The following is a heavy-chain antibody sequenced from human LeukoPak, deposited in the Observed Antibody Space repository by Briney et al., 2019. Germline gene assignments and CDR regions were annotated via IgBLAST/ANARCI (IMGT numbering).Heavy chain of an antibody. CDR3: ARGSAYSYDFTRRERTKSRLDY. CDR2: ISYDGSNK. J-gene: IGHJ4*02. Sequence: GGSLRLSCAASGFTFSSYGMHWVRQAPGKGLEWVAVISYDGSNKYYADSVKGRFTISRDNSKNTLYLQMNSLRAEDTAVYYCARGSAYSYDFTRRERTKSRLDYWGQGTLVTVSS. D-gene: IGHD5-18*01. V-gene: IGHV3-30*03. CDR1: GFTFSSYG.